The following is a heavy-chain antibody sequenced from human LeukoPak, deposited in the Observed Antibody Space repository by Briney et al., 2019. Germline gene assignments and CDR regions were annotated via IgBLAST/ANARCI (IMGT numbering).Heavy chain of an antibody. CDR2: ISPYNGNT. CDR3: ARRMAAADFDAFDI. J-gene: IGHJ3*02. D-gene: IGHD6-13*01. V-gene: IGHV1-18*01. Sequence: ASVKVSCKASGYTFTSYGISWVRQAPGQGLEWMGWISPYNGNTNYAQKLQGRVTMTTDTSTSTAYMELRSLRSDDTAVYYCARRMAAADFDAFDIWGQGTMVTVSS. CDR1: GYTFTSYG.